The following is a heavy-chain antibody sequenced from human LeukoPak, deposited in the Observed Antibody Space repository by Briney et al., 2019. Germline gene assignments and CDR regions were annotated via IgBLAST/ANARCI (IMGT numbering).Heavy chain of an antibody. CDR3: ISEFQVRGSASLGY. V-gene: IGHV3-74*01. CDR2: MNSVGSTI. J-gene: IGHJ4*01. Sequence: GGSLRLSCAPPGFTFSSSWMHWVRQAPGKGLVWVARMNSVGSTINYAGSVKGRFTISKDNANHTLNLQMRRLRVDDTAVYYCISEFQVRGSASLGYWGQGTLVTVSS. D-gene: IGHD3-16*01. CDR1: GFTFSSSW.